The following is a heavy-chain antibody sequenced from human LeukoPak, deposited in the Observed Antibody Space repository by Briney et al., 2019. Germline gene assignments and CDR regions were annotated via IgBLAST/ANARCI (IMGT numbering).Heavy chain of an antibody. CDR3: ARDSTAYNSFDY. J-gene: IGHJ4*02. D-gene: IGHD5-24*01. Sequence: SAELFCKASGYTFTSYYTHWVRQAPGQGLDWMRIINPSGGSTSYAQKLQGRVTMTRDTATSTVYMELSSLRSEDTAVYYCARDSTAYNSFDYWGQGTLVTVSS. CDR2: INPSGGST. CDR1: GYTFTSYY. V-gene: IGHV1-46*04.